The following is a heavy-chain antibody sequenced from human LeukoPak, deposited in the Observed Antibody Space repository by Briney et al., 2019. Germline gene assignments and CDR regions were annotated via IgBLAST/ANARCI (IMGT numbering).Heavy chain of an antibody. CDR2: INPGGGST. V-gene: IGHV1-46*01. Sequence: ASVKVSCKASGYTFSNYYMHWVRQAPGQGLEWMGIINPGGGSTTYAQNFQGRLTMTRDTSTSTVYMDLSSLRSEDTAVYFCARGYCISNGCYPKYGFDPWGQGTPSPSPQ. CDR3: ARGYCISNGCYPKYGFDP. CDR1: GYTFSNYY. D-gene: IGHD2-2*01. J-gene: IGHJ5*02.